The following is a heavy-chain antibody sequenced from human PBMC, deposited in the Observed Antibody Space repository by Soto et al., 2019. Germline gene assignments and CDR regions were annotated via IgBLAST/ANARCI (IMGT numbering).Heavy chain of an antibody. V-gene: IGHV1-3*01. Sequence: ASVKVSCKASGYTFTSYAMHWVRQAPGQRLEWMGWINAGNGNTKYSQKFQGRVTITRDTSASTAYMELSSLRSEDTAVYYCARWSGWYKGFDYWGQGTLVTVSS. CDR3: ARWSGWYKGFDY. D-gene: IGHD6-19*01. CDR1: GYTFTSYA. J-gene: IGHJ4*02. CDR2: INAGNGNT.